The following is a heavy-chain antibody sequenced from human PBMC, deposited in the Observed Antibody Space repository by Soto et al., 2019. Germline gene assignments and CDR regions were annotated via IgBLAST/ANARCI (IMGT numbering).Heavy chain of an antibody. V-gene: IGHV4-30-4*01. D-gene: IGHD3-3*01. CDR2: IYHSGTT. CDR3: ARAMSSGYYWPHDY. Sequence: QVQLQESGPGLVKPSQTLSLTCTVSNGSITSGNYYWSWVRQPPGKGLGGIGYIYHSGTTFYNPSLKSRVAISVDTSKNQFSLKVSSVTAADTAVYHCARAMSSGYYWPHDYWGQGTLVTVPS. CDR1: NGSITSGNYY. J-gene: IGHJ4*02.